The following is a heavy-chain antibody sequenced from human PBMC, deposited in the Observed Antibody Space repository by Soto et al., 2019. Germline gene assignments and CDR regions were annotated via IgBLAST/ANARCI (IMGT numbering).Heavy chain of an antibody. CDR3: ASHCSGGRCHSDY. CDR1: GDSINSNSYY. D-gene: IGHD2-15*01. V-gene: IGHV4-39*01. Sequence: SETLSLTCSVSGDSINSNSYYWGWVRQPPGKGLEWIGNMYYSGRAYYNVSLESRVTISVDTSKNQLSLKLSSVTAADTAVYYWASHCSGGRCHSDYWGQGTLVTVSS. J-gene: IGHJ4*02. CDR2: MYYSGRA.